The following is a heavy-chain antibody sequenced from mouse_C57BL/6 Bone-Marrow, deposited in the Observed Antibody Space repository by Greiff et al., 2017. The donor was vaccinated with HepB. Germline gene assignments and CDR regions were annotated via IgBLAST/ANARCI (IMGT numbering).Heavy chain of an antibody. V-gene: IGHV5-9-1*02. J-gene: IGHJ1*03. CDR1: GFTFSSYA. Sequence: EVQVVESGEGLVKPGGSLKLSCAASGFTFSSYAMSWVRQTPEKRLEWVAYISSGGDYIYYADTVKGRFTISRDNARNTLYLQMSSLKSEDTAMYYCTRPGLYYGNYVDVWGTGTTVTVSS. D-gene: IGHD2-1*01. CDR2: ISSGGDYI. CDR3: TRPGLYYGNYVDV.